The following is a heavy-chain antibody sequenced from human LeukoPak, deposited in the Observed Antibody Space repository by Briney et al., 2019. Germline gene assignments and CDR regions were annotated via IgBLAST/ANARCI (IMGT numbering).Heavy chain of an antibody. CDR1: GFIFSNYG. J-gene: IGHJ4*02. CDR3: AKSLTTNIADLDY. D-gene: IGHD2-8*01. V-gene: IGHV3-33*06. Sequence: PGGSLRVYCAVSGFIFSNYGMQWVRQAPGKGLEWLALISSDGVNQYYTDSVRGRFTVSRDNSKSTLYLQMNSLRAEDTALYYCAKSLTTNIADLDYWGQGTLVAVSS. CDR2: ISSDGVNQ.